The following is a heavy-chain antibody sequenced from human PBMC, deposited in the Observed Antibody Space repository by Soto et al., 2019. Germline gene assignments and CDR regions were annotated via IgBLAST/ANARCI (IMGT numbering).Heavy chain of an antibody. J-gene: IGHJ1*01. V-gene: IGHV1-46*01. D-gene: IGHD2-15*01. Sequence: QVQLVQSGAEVKKPGASMKVSCKASGYTFSIYYMHWVRQAPGQGLEWMGIINPSGDTTTYAQKFQDRVTMTRDTSTSTVSMDLSSLRSDDTAMYYCVRGDYCSGGNGYSEPMFWGQGTLVTVSS. CDR2: INPSGDTT. CDR1: GYTFSIYY. CDR3: VRGDYCSGGNGYSEPMF.